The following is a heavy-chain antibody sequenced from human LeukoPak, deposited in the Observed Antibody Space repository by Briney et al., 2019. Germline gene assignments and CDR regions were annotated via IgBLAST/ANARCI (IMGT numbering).Heavy chain of an antibody. V-gene: IGHV5-51*01. Sequence: GESLKISCKGSGYTFTTYWIGWVRQMPGKGLEWMGIIYAGDSDTRYSPSFQGQVTFSADKSISTAYLQWSSLKASDTAMYYCARGCTMVRGGIYYFDYWGQGTLVTVSS. J-gene: IGHJ4*02. CDR1: GYTFTTYW. D-gene: IGHD3-10*01. CDR2: IYAGDSDT. CDR3: ARGCTMVRGGIYYFDY.